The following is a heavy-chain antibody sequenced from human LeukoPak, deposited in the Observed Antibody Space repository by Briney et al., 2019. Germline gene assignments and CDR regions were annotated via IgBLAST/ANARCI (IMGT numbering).Heavy chain of an antibody. CDR3: AKVGTVVAATSIFEN. V-gene: IGHV3-23*01. CDR2: ISGGGGRT. Sequence: GGSLRLSCAASGFTFSSYAMRWVRQAPGKGLEWVSAISGGGGRTYYVDSVKGRFTISRDNSKNTLYLQMNSLRAEDTALYYCAKVGTVVAATSIFENWRQGTLVTVSS. J-gene: IGHJ4*02. D-gene: IGHD2-15*01. CDR1: GFTFSSYA.